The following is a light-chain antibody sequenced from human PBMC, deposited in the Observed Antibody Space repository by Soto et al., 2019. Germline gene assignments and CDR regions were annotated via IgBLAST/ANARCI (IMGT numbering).Light chain of an antibody. CDR2: KAS. V-gene: IGKV1-5*03. Sequence: DIQMTQSPSTLSASVGDRVTFTCRASQNINNWLAWYQPQPGQAPKLLVYKASSLESGVPSSFRGTGSGTEFTLTISSVQPDDFATYFCQHYSSSPITFGQGTRLEIK. CDR3: QHYSSSPIT. CDR1: QNINNW. J-gene: IGKJ5*01.